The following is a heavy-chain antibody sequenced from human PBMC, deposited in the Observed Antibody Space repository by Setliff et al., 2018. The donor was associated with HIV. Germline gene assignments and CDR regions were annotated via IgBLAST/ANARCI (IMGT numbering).Heavy chain of an antibody. CDR3: ARTPLISGWYKSGHYFDY. J-gene: IGHJ4*02. Sequence: ASVKVSCKASGYTFTSYDINWVRQAPGQGLEWMGWINTNTGNPTYAQGFTGRFVFSLDTSVSTAYLQISSLKAEGTAVYYCARTPLISGWYKSGHYFDYWGQGTLVTVSS. V-gene: IGHV7-4-1*02. CDR2: INTNTGNP. CDR1: GYTFTSYD. D-gene: IGHD6-19*01.